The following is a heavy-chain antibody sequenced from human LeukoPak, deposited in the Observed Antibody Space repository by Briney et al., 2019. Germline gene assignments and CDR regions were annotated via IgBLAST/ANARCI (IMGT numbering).Heavy chain of an antibody. J-gene: IGHJ6*02. CDR1: GVTFSDYG. CDR3: AKYVSAKGPPYALDV. V-gene: IGHV3-30*18. CDR2: ISYDGRNK. D-gene: IGHD2/OR15-2a*01. Sequence: PGRSLRLSCAASGVTFSDYGMHWVRQAPGKGLEWVAVISYDGRNKYYVDSVRGRFTISRDDSKNTLYLQMNSLRAEDTAVYYCAKYVSAKGPPYALDVWGQGTTVTVSS.